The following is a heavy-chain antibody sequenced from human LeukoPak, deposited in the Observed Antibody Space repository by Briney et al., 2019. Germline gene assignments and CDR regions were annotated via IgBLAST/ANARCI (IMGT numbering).Heavy chain of an antibody. CDR3: AREATRGGMDV. CDR1: GGSISSYY. J-gene: IGHJ6*02. V-gene: IGHV4-4*07. CDR2: IYTSGST. Sequence: SETLSLTCTVSGGSISSYYWSWIRQPAGKGLKWIGRIYTSGSTNYNPSLKSRVTMSVDTSKNQFSLKLSSVTAADTAVYYCAREATRGGMDVWGQGTTVTVSS.